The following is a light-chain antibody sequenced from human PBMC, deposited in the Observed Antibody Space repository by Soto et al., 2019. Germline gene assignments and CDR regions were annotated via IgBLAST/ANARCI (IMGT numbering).Light chain of an antibody. Sequence: DVLMPHSPVCLSVSRGAGDTINCTSNQRVFSNSNNKNYLAWYQLKPRQSPKLLISWASTRESGVPDRFSGSGSGSDFTLSISGLQAEDVAVYYCQQYYASPPTFGQGTKVDIK. CDR1: QRVFSNSNNKNY. CDR3: QQYYASPPT. J-gene: IGKJ1*01. CDR2: WAS. V-gene: IGKV4-1*01.